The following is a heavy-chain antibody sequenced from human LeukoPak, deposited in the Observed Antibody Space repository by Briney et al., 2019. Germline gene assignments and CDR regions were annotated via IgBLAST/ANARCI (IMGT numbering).Heavy chain of an antibody. J-gene: IGHJ4*02. V-gene: IGHV4-30-2*03. CDR2: IYYSGST. CDR3: ASFQAVADIYLDY. D-gene: IGHD6-19*01. CDR1: GGSISSGGYA. Sequence: SQTLSLTCAVSGGSISSGGYAWSWIRQPPGKGLEWIGYIYYSGSTYYNPSLKSRVTISVDTSKNQFSLKLSSVTAADTAVYYCASFQAVADIYLDYWGQGTLVTVSS.